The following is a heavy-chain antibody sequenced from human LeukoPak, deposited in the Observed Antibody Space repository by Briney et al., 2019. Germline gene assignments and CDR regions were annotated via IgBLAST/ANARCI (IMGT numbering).Heavy chain of an antibody. CDR1: GFTFSDYY. Sequence: PGGSLRLSCAASGFTFSDYYMSWIRQAPGKGLEWVSYISSSGSTIYYADSVKGRFTISRDNAKNSLYLQMNSLRAEDTAVYYCARRRYCSSTSCYTSVQSYYYGMDVWGQGTTVTVSS. CDR2: ISSSGSTI. J-gene: IGHJ6*02. V-gene: IGHV3-11*01. CDR3: ARRRYCSSTSCYTSVQSYYYGMDV. D-gene: IGHD2-2*02.